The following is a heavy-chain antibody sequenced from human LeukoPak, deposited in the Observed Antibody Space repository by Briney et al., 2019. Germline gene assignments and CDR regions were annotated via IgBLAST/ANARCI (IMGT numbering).Heavy chain of an antibody. J-gene: IGHJ6*03. CDR3: ARNQGYCSSTSCYRWADYYYYMDV. CDR1: GYTFTSYD. Sequence: ASVKVSCKASGYTFTSYDINWVRQATGQGLEWMGWMNPNSGNTGYAQKFQGRVTITRNTSISTAYMELSSLRSEDTAVYYCARNQGYCSSTSCYRWADYYYYMDVWGKGTTVTISS. D-gene: IGHD2-2*02. V-gene: IGHV1-8*03. CDR2: MNPNSGNT.